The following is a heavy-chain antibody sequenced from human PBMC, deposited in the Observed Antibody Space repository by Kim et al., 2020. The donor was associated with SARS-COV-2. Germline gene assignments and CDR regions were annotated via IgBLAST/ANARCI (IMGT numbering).Heavy chain of an antibody. CDR3: ARGRALKSGSYSIGYYYGMDV. V-gene: IGHV3-30-3*01. CDR2: ISYDGSNK. J-gene: IGHJ6*02. Sequence: GGSLRLSCAASGFTFSSYAMHWVRQAPGKGLEWVAVISYDGSNKYYADSVKGRFTISRDNSKNTLYLQMNSLRAEDTAVYYCARGRALKSGSYSIGYYYGMDVWGQGTTVTVSS. D-gene: IGHD1-26*01. CDR1: GFTFSSYA.